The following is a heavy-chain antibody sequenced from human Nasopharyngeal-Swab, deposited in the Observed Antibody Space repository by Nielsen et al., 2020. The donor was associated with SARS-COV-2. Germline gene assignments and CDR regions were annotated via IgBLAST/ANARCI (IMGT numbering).Heavy chain of an antibody. CDR3: ARDGLYDYVWGSYRYRWFDP. Sequence: ASVKVSCKASGGTFSSYGISWVRQAPGQGLEWMGWISAYNGNTNYAQKLQGRVTMTTDTSTSTAYMELRSLRSDDTAVYYCARDGLYDYVWGSYRYRWFDPWGQGTLVTVSS. D-gene: IGHD3-16*02. J-gene: IGHJ5*02. CDR2: ISAYNGNT. CDR1: GGTFSSYG. V-gene: IGHV1-18*01.